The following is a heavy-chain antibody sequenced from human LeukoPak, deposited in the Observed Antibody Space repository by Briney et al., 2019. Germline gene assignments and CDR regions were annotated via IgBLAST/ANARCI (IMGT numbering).Heavy chain of an antibody. D-gene: IGHD6-19*01. Sequence: GGSLRLSCAASGFTFNNYWMHWVRRAPGKGPVWVSRISTDGSSTSYADSVEGRFTISRDNAKNTLYLQMNSLRTEDTAVYYCARRTVAGSLDYWGQGPLVTVSS. CDR3: ARRTVAGSLDY. V-gene: IGHV3-74*01. CDR1: GFTFNNYW. CDR2: ISTDGSST. J-gene: IGHJ4*02.